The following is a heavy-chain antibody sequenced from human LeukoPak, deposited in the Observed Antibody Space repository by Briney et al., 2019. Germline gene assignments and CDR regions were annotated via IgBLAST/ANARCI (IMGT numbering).Heavy chain of an antibody. CDR3: ARVSYGSGSYSDYYYYYGMDV. J-gene: IGHJ6*02. CDR2: INSSSSYI. D-gene: IGHD3-10*01. Sequence: GGSLKLSFAASGFPFSSHSMNWVRPAPGKGLEWVSSINSSSSYIYYADSVKGRFTISRNNAKNSLYLQMNSLRAEDTAVYYCARVSYGSGSYSDYYYYYGMDVWGQGTTVTVSS. CDR1: GFPFSSHS. V-gene: IGHV3-21*01.